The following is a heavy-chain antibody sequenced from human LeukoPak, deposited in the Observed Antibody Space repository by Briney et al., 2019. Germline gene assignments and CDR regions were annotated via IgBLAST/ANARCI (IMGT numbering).Heavy chain of an antibody. Sequence: PSETLSLTCAVYGESFSGYYWSWIRQPPGKGLEWIGEINHSGSTNYNPSLKSRVTISVDTSKNQFSLKLSSVTAADTAVYYCARSGYSYGKGYGWFDPWGQGTLVTVSS. CDR1: GESFSGYY. CDR2: INHSGST. CDR3: ARSGYSYGKGYGWFDP. D-gene: IGHD5-18*01. J-gene: IGHJ5*02. V-gene: IGHV4-34*01.